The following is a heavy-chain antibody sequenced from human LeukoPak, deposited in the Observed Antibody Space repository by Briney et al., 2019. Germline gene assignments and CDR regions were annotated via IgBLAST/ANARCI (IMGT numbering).Heavy chain of an antibody. CDR2: IFSGGST. J-gene: IGHJ6*02. V-gene: IGHV3-66*01. Sequence: GGSLRLSCAASGFTVSSNYMSWVRQAPGKGLEWVSVIFSGGSTYYADSVKGRFTISRDNSKNTLYLQMNSLRAEDTAVYYCARAPGYCSGGTCYGDYYYGMDVWGQGTTVTVSS. CDR1: GFTVSSNY. CDR3: ARAPGYCSGGTCYGDYYYGMDV. D-gene: IGHD2-15*01.